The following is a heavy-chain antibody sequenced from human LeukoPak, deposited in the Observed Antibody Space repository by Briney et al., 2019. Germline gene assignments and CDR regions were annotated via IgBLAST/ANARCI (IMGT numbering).Heavy chain of an antibody. Sequence: PGGSLRLTCAASGFTFSRYAMHWVRQAPGKGLEWVAFISCDGSNKYYADSVKGRFTISRDNSKNTLYLQMNSLRPEDAAVYYCTRVEWLLGPFDYWGQGTLVTVSS. CDR2: ISCDGSNK. CDR3: TRVEWLLGPFDY. J-gene: IGHJ4*02. D-gene: IGHD5-12*01. V-gene: IGHV3-30-3*01. CDR1: GFTFSRYA.